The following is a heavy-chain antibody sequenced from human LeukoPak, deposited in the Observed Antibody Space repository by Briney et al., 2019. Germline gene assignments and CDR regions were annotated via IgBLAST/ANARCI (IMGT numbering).Heavy chain of an antibody. J-gene: IGHJ4*02. V-gene: IGHV3-74*01. Sequence: GGSLRLPCAASGFTFSSYWMHWVRQAPGKGPVWVARTNRDGSSTAYADSVKGRFTISKDNAKNTLYLLMNSLRAEDTAVCYCARDSVEWYIFDYWGQGTLVTVSS. CDR3: ARDSVEWYIFDY. CDR1: GFTFSSYW. CDR2: TNRDGSST. D-gene: IGHD3-3*01.